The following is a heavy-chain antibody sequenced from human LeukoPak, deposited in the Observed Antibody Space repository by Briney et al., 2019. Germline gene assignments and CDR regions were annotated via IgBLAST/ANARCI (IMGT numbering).Heavy chain of an antibody. D-gene: IGHD1-26*01. J-gene: IGHJ6*03. CDR3: ARDPYSGNYGNYYYYYMDV. CDR1: EFSVGSNY. Sequence: GGSLRLSCAASEFSVGSNYMTWVRQAPGKGLEWVSLIYSGGSTYYADSVKGRFTISRDNSKNTLYLQMNSLRAEDTAVYYCARDPYSGNYGNYYYYYMDVWGKGTTVTISS. CDR2: IYSGGST. V-gene: IGHV3-66*01.